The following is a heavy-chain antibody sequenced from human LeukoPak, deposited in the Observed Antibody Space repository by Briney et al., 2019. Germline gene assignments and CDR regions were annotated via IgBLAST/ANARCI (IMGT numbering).Heavy chain of an antibody. CDR3: ARRYSYSFIDY. CDR2: ISYSGST. V-gene: IGHV4-39*01. CDR1: GGSISSSSFY. J-gene: IGHJ4*02. D-gene: IGHD5-18*01. Sequence: SETLSLTCTVSGGSISSSSFYWGWIRQPPGKGLEWIWSISYSGSTYYNPPLKSRVTISVDTSKNQFSLKLSSVTAADTAVFYCARRYSYSFIDYWGQGTLVTVSS.